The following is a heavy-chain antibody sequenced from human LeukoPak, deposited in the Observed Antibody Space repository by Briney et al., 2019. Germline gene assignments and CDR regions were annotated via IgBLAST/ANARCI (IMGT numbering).Heavy chain of an antibody. CDR3: AKDHDSRGATYFDY. Sequence: PGRSLRLSCAASGFTFSSYGMQWVRQAPGKGLEWVAVISYDGSNKYYVDSVKGRFTISRDNSKNTVYLQMSSLRVEDTAVYYCAKDHDSRGATYFDYWGQGTLVTVSS. J-gene: IGHJ4*02. D-gene: IGHD3-22*01. CDR1: GFTFSSYG. CDR2: ISYDGSNK. V-gene: IGHV3-30*18.